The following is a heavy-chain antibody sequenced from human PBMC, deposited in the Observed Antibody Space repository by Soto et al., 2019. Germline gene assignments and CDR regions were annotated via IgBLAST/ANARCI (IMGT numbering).Heavy chain of an antibody. CDR2: INHSGST. Sequence: PSETLSLTCAVYGGSFSGYYWSWIRQPPGKGLEWIGEINHSGSTNYNPSLKSRVTISVDTSKNQFSLKLSSVTAADTAVYYCARGVAVRGVNYYYGMDVWGQGTTVTVSS. J-gene: IGHJ6*02. CDR1: GGSFSGYY. D-gene: IGHD3-10*01. V-gene: IGHV4-34*01. CDR3: ARGVAVRGVNYYYGMDV.